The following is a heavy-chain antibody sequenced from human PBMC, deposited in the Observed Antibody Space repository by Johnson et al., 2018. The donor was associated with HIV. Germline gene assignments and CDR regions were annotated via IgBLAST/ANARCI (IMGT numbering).Heavy chain of an antibody. CDR2: ISYDGNSK. J-gene: IGHJ3*02. V-gene: IGHV3-30*04. D-gene: IGHD5-18*01. CDR1: GFTFSSYA. Sequence: VQLVESGGGVVQPGRSLRLSCAASGFTFSSYAMHWVRQAPGKGLEWVAVISYDGNSKYFADSVKGRFTISRDNSKNTLYLQMNSLRPEDTAVYYCARLPSGYSRDAFDIWGQGTMVTVSS. CDR3: ARLPSGYSRDAFDI.